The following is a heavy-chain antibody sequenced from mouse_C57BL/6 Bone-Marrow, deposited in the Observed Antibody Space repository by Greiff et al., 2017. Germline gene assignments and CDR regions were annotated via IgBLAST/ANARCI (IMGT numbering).Heavy chain of an antibody. CDR3: ARGRGRTGMDVFAD. J-gene: IGHJ3*01. CDR2: IYPSDSET. Sequence: QVQLQQPGAELVRPGSSVKLSCKASGYTFTSYWMDWVKQRPGQGLEWIGNIYPSDSETHYNQKFKDKATLTVDKSSSKAYMQLSSLTSEDSAVYYCARGRGRTGMDVFADWGQGTLGTVSA. D-gene: IGHD4-1*01. V-gene: IGHV1-61*01. CDR1: GYTFTSYW.